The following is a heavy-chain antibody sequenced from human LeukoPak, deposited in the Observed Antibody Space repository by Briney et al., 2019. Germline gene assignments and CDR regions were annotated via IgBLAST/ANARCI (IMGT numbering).Heavy chain of an antibody. J-gene: IGHJ6*03. Sequence: GASVKVSCKASGGTFSSYAISWVRQAPGQGLEWMGGIIPIFGTANYAQKFQGGVTITADESTSTAYMELSSLRSDDTAVYYCARGYCSGGSCYGYYYYYYMDVWGKGTTVTVSS. V-gene: IGHV1-69*01. CDR2: IIPIFGTA. CDR3: ARGYCSGGSCYGYYYYYYMDV. CDR1: GGTFSSYA. D-gene: IGHD2-15*01.